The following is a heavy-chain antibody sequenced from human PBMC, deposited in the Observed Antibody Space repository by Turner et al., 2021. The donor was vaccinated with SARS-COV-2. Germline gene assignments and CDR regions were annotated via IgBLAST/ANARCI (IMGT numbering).Heavy chain of an antibody. CDR3: ATETVTERKYNYYGMDV. CDR2: ISPSGIT. J-gene: IGHJ6*02. V-gene: IGHV4-39*01. Sequence: QLQLQESGPGLVKPSETLSLTCTVSSGSISSSSYYWGWIRQPPGKGLEWIGRISPSGITNYNPSLQSRVTMSLDRPNNQFSLKLTSVTAADTAVYYCATETVTERKYNYYGMDVWGQGTTVTVSS. CDR1: SGSISSSSYY. D-gene: IGHD4-4*01.